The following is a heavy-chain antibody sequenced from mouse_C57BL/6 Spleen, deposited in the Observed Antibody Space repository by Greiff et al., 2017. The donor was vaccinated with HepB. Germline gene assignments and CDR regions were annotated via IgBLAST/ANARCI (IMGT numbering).Heavy chain of an antibody. J-gene: IGHJ1*03. CDR3: ARWGYYDLGDFDV. V-gene: IGHV1-69*01. CDR2: IDPSDSYT. D-gene: IGHD1-1*01. CDR1: GYTFTSYW. Sequence: VQLQQSGAELVMPGASVKLSCKASGYTFTSYWMHWVKQRPGQGLEWIGEIDPSDSYTNYHQKFKGKSTLTVDKSSSTAYMQLSSLTSEDSAVYYCARWGYYDLGDFDVWGTGTTVTVSS.